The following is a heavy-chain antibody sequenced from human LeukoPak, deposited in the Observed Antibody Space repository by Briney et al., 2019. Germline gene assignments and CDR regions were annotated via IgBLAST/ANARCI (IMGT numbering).Heavy chain of an antibody. CDR3: ARTYYYDLGSSSFDY. CDR2: IYWDDDK. V-gene: IGHV2-5*02. D-gene: IGHD3-10*01. J-gene: IGHJ4*02. CDR1: GFSLSTSGVA. Sequence: SGPTLVNPTQTFTLTCTFSGFSLSTSGVAVGWIRQPPGKALEWLAIIYWDDDKRYSPSLKSRLTITKDTSKNQVVLTMTNMDPVDTATYYCARTYYYDLGSSSFDYWGQGTLVTVSS.